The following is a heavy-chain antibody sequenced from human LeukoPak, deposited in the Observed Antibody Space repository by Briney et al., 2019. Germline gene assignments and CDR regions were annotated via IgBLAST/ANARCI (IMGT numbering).Heavy chain of an antibody. D-gene: IGHD3-10*01. V-gene: IGHV1-2*02. CDR2: INPNSGGT. Sequence: ASVKVSCKASGYTFTGYYMHWVRQAPGQGLEWMGWINPNSGGTNYAQKFQGRVTMTRDTSISTAYMELSRLRSDDTAVYYCARDYYGSGSYYGNWFDPWGQGTLVTVSS. CDR3: ARDYYGSGSYYGNWFDP. CDR1: GYTFTGYY. J-gene: IGHJ5*02.